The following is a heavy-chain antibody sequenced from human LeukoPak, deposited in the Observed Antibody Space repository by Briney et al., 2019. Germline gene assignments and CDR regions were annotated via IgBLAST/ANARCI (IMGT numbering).Heavy chain of an antibody. J-gene: IGHJ4*02. CDR3: AMKGSSGWYQV. D-gene: IGHD6-19*01. CDR1: GFTFSSYS. CDR2: ISSSSSYI. V-gene: IGHV3-21*04. Sequence: GGSLRLSCAASGFTFSSYSMNWVRQAPGKGLEWVSSISSSSSYIYYADSVKGRFTISRDNAKNSLYLQMNSLRAEDTAVYYCAMKGSSGWYQVWGQGTLVTVSS.